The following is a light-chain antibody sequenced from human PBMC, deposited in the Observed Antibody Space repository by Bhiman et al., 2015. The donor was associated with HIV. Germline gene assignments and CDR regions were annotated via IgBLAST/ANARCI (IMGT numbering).Light chain of an antibody. CDR3: CSFTTSNTFV. J-gene: IGLJ1*01. CDR1: SSDVGGYNY. V-gene: IGLV2-8*01. Sequence: QSALTQPPSASGSPGQSVTISCTGTSSDVGGYNYVSWYQHHPGKAPKLMIYDVNERPSGVSDRFSGSKSAYTASLTISGLQAEDEADYYCCSFTTSNTFVFGTGTEVTVL. CDR2: DVN.